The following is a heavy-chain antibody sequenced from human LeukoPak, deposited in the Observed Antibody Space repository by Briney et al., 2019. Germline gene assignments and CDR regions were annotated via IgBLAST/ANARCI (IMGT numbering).Heavy chain of an antibody. J-gene: IGHJ5*02. Sequence: SVKVSCKASGGTFSSYAISWVRQAPGQGLGWMGGIIPIFGTANYAQKFQGRVTITADESTSTAYMELSSLRSEDTAVYYCARKGYDFWSGYYTGIGFWFDPWGQGTLVTVSS. D-gene: IGHD3-3*01. CDR2: IIPIFGTA. V-gene: IGHV1-69*13. CDR3: ARKGYDFWSGYYTGIGFWFDP. CDR1: GGTFSSYA.